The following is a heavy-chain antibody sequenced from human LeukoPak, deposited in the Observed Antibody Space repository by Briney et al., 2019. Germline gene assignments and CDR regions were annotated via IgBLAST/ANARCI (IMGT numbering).Heavy chain of an antibody. V-gene: IGHV4-59*01. J-gene: IGHJ4*02. CDR2: IYYSGST. D-gene: IGHD6-19*01. Sequence: SETLSLTCTVSDGSISSYSWSWIPPPPGKGLEWIGYIYYSGSTNYNPSLKSRVTISVDTSKKQFSLKLSSVTAADTAVYYCAAQGRYSSGWRADYWGQGTLVTVSS. CDR3: AAQGRYSSGWRADY. CDR1: DGSISSYS.